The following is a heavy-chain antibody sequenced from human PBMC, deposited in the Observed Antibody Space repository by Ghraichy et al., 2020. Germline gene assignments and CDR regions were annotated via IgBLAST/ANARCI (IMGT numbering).Heavy chain of an antibody. J-gene: IGHJ5*02. CDR2: INDSGNT. V-gene: IGHV4-34*01. D-gene: IGHD2-21*01. CDR3: SRRSLRSTVVVAPLPRAGFDP. Sequence: SENLSLTCAVSGGSFSGYYWSWIRQTPGKGLEWIGEINDSGNTKFNPSLKSRLTISVDTAKNQFSLRLTSVTAADTAVYYCSRRSLRSTVVVAPLPRAGFDPWGQGTLVTVSS. CDR1: GGSFSGYY.